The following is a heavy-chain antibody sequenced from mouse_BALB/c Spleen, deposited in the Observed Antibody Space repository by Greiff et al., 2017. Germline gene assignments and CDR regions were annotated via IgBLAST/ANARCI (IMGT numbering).Heavy chain of an antibody. Sequence: EVKLQESGGGLVQPGGSLKLSCAVSGFTLSSYGMSWVRQTPDKRLELVATINSNGGSTYYPDSVKGRFTISRDNAMNTLYLQMSSLKSEDTAMYYCARDDRNYFEDWGQGTTLTVSS. J-gene: IGHJ2*01. CDR2: INSNGGST. CDR3: ARDDRNYFED. D-gene: IGHD2-14*01. V-gene: IGHV5-6-3*01. CDR1: GFTLSSYG.